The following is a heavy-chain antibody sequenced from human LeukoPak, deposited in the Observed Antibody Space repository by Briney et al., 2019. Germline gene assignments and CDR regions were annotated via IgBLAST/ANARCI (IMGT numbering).Heavy chain of an antibody. D-gene: IGHD5-18*01. CDR3: ARGTAMALPSLYYYYYMDV. CDR1: GGSISSGSYY. V-gene: IGHV4-61*02. Sequence: PSQTLSLTXTVSGGSISSGSYYWSWIRQPAGKGLEWIGRIYTSGSTNYNPSLKSRVTISVDTSKNQFSLKLSSVTAADTAVYYRARGTAMALPSLYYYYYMDVWGKGTTVTVSS. CDR2: IYTSGST. J-gene: IGHJ6*03.